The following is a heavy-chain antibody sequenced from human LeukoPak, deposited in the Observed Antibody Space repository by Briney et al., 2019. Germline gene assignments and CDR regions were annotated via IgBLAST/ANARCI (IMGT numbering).Heavy chain of an antibody. CDR3: ARQVTSSRRTPFDY. CDR1: GGSINSTNHY. V-gene: IGHV4-39*01. Sequence: SETLSLTCTVSGGSINSTNHYGGWVRQPPGKGLAGIGTMYYSGSTYYNPSLKSRVTISVNTSKNQFSLKLSSVTAADTAIYCCARQVTSSRRTPFDYWGQGTLVTVSS. D-gene: IGHD6-13*01. CDR2: MYYSGST. J-gene: IGHJ4*02.